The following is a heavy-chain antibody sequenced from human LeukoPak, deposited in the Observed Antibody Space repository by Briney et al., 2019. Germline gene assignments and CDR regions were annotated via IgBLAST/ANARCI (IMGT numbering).Heavy chain of an antibody. Sequence: SVKVSCKASGGTFSSYAISWVRQAPGQGLEWMGGIIPIFGTANYAQKFQGRVTITADESTSTAYMEQSSLRSEDTAVYYCARVGDYGSGSYFFDYWGQGTLVTVSS. D-gene: IGHD3-10*01. CDR3: ARVGDYGSGSYFFDY. CDR1: GGTFSSYA. J-gene: IGHJ4*02. CDR2: IIPIFGTA. V-gene: IGHV1-69*01.